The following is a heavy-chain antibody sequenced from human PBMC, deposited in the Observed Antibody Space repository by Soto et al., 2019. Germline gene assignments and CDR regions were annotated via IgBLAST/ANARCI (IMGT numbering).Heavy chain of an antibody. D-gene: IGHD6-19*01. CDR1: GYTFTSYD. CDR3: ARDRIPRVAGGYYYYYYMDV. CDR2: MNPNSGNT. J-gene: IGHJ6*03. Sequence: ASVKVSCKASGYTFTSYDINWVRQATGQGLEWMGWMNPNSGNTGYAQKFQGRVTMTRNTSISTAYMELSSLRSEDTAVYYCARDRIPRVAGGYYYYYYMDVWGKGTTVTVSS. V-gene: IGHV1-8*01.